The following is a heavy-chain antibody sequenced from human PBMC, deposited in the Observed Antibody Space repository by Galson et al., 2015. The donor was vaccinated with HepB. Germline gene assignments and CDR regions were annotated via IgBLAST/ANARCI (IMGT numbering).Heavy chain of an antibody. Sequence: SLRLSCAASGFTFRRHAMHWVRQAPGKGLEYVSGVSNNGGTTNYADSVKGRFTISRDNSKNTLSLQMSSLRAEDTAVYYCARGGSNGELYYFDYWGQGTLVTVSS. CDR1: GFTFRRHA. J-gene: IGHJ4*02. CDR2: VSNNGGTT. CDR3: ARGGSNGELYYFDY. D-gene: IGHD1-7*01. V-gene: IGHV3-64D*06.